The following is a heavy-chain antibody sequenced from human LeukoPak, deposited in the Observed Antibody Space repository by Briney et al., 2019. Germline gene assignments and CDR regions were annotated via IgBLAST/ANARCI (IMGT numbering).Heavy chain of an antibody. CDR2: IYYSGST. V-gene: IGHV4-59*01. CDR3: ASSEYSSSSPDY. J-gene: IGHJ4*02. D-gene: IGHD6-6*01. CDR1: GGSISIYY. Sequence: SETLSLTCTVSGGSISIYYWSWIRQPPGKGLEWIGYIYYSGSTNYNPSLKSRVTISVDTSKNQFSLKLSSVTAADTAVYYCASSEYSSSSPDYWGQGTLVTVSS.